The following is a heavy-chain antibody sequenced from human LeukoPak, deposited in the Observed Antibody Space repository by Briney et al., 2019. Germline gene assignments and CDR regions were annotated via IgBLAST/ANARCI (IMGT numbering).Heavy chain of an antibody. CDR1: SGSFSGYY. J-gene: IGHJ4*02. Sequence: SETLSLTCAVYSGSFSGYYWSWIRQPPGKGLEWIWEIYHSGSTNYNPSLKSRVTISVDTSKNQFSLKLSSVTAADTAVYYCARGFATMVRGVVLDFWGQGTLVTVSS. V-gene: IGHV4-34*01. CDR3: ARGFATMVRGVVLDF. D-gene: IGHD3-10*01. CDR2: IYHSGST.